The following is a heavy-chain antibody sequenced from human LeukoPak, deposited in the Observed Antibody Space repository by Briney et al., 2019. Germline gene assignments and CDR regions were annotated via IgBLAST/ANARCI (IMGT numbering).Heavy chain of an antibody. V-gene: IGHV4-39*01. Sequence: SETLSLTCTVSGGSISSSSYYWGWIRQPPGKGLEWIGSIYYSGSTYYNPSLKSRVTISVDTSKNQFSLKLSSVTAADTAVYYCARHFPIYYDRSGYYYPLFDYWGQGTLVTVSS. CDR3: ARHFPIYYDRSGYYYPLFDY. D-gene: IGHD3-22*01. CDR1: GGSISSSSYY. CDR2: IYYSGST. J-gene: IGHJ4*02.